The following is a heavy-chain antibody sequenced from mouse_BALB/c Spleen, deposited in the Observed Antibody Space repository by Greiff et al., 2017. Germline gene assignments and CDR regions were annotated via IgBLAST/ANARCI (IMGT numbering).Heavy chain of an antibody. CDR1: GFNIKDTY. CDR2: IDPANGNT. CDR3: ARYGNYGWCAY. V-gene: IGHV14-3*02. J-gene: IGHJ3*01. Sequence: VQLKQSGAELVKPGASVKLSCTASGFNIKDTYMHWVKQRPEQGLEWIGRIDPANGNTKYDPKFQGKATITADTSSNTAYLQLSSLTSDDTAVYYCARYGNYGWCAYWGEGTLVTVSA. D-gene: IGHD2-1*01.